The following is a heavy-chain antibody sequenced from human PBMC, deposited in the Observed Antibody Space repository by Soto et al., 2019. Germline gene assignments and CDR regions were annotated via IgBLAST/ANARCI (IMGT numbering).Heavy chain of an antibody. CDR1: GFTFSTYN. CDR3: ASHPRDSSGYWYYFDY. D-gene: IGHD3-22*01. Sequence: GGSLRLSCAASGFTFSTYNMNWVRQAPGKGLEWVSSISSSSSYIYYADSVKGRFTISRDNAKNSLYLQMNSLRAEDTAVFYCASHPRDSSGYWYYFDYWGQGTLVTV. CDR2: ISSSSSYI. J-gene: IGHJ4*02. V-gene: IGHV3-21*01.